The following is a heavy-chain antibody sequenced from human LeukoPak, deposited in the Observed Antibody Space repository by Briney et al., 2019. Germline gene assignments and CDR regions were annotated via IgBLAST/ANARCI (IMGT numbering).Heavy chain of an antibody. CDR1: GSSF. J-gene: IGHJ5*02. CDR3: ARGTRFITVAGTSLLFDP. Sequence: GGSLRLSCAASGSSFMHWVRQAPGKGLEYVSGISANGGRTYYANSVKGRFTISRDNSKNTLYLHLGSLRPEDMAVYYCARGTRFITVAGTSLLFDPWGQGILVIVSS. V-gene: IGHV3-64*01. D-gene: IGHD6-19*01. CDR2: ISANGGRT.